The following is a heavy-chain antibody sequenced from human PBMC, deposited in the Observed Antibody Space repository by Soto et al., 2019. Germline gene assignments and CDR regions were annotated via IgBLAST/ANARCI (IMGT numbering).Heavy chain of an antibody. D-gene: IGHD3-10*01. CDR1: GFTFSGYA. CDR3: ARRTSYGSGSYMYYYYGLDV. V-gene: IGHV3-23*01. J-gene: IGHJ6*02. CDR2: ISGSGANI. Sequence: QPGGSLRLSCAASGFTFSGYAMTWVRQAPGKGLEWVSGISGSGANIYYADSVKGRFTISRDNSKNTLYLQMNSLRAEDTAVYSCARRTSYGSGSYMYYYYGLDVWGQGTTVTVSS.